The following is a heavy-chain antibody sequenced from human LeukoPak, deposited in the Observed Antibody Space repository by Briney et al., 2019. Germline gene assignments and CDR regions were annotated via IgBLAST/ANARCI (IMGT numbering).Heavy chain of an antibody. V-gene: IGHV3-23*01. D-gene: IGHD3-10*01. J-gene: IGHJ4*02. Sequence: GGSLRLSCAASGFTFSSYAMSWVRQAPGKGLEWVSAISGSGGSTYYADSVKGRFTISRDNSKNTLYLQMNSLRAEDTAVYYCAKLPQYYYGSGSYYSFDYWGQGTLVTASS. CDR2: ISGSGGST. CDR1: GFTFSSYA. CDR3: AKLPQYYYGSGSYYSFDY.